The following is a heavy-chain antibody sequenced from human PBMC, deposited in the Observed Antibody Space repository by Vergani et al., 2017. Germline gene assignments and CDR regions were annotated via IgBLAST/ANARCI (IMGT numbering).Heavy chain of an antibody. CDR1: GYSFTSYW. D-gene: IGHD3-3*01. Sequence: EVQLVQSGAEVKKPGESLKISCKGSGYSFTSYWIGWVRQMPEKGLEWMGIIYPDDSATRYSPSFQGQVTISADKSLSTAYLQWSSRKASDTAIYYCTRQFIWSWSSHYGMDVWGQGTTVTVSS. J-gene: IGHJ6*02. CDR2: IYPDDSAT. V-gene: IGHV5-51*01. CDR3: TRQFIWSWSSHYGMDV.